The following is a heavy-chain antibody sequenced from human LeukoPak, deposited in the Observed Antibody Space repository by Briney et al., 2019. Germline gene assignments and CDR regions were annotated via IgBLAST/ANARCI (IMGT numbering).Heavy chain of an antibody. CDR2: ISAYNGNT. CDR1: GYTFTSYG. CDR3: ARDSAHYYDNPAFDY. Sequence: ASVKVSCKASGYTFTSYGISWVRQAPGQGLEWMGWISAYNGNTNYAQKLQGRVTMTTDTSTSTAYMELRSLRSDDTAVYYCARDSAHYYDNPAFDYWGQGTLVTVSS. D-gene: IGHD3-22*01. J-gene: IGHJ4*02. V-gene: IGHV1-18*01.